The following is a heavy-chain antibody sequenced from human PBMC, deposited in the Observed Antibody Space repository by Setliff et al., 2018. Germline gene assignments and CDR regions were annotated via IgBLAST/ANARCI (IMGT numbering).Heavy chain of an antibody. Sequence: SCAVYGGSFSGYYWSWIRQPPGRGLEWIGEINHNGGTNYNPSLKSRVTISIHTSKNQFSLNLSSVTAADTAVYYCARRSSFWSGYFDYWGQGTLVTVS. D-gene: IGHD3-3*01. CDR3: ARRSSFWSGYFDY. CDR2: INHNGGT. V-gene: IGHV4-34*01. CDR1: GGSFSGYY. J-gene: IGHJ4*02.